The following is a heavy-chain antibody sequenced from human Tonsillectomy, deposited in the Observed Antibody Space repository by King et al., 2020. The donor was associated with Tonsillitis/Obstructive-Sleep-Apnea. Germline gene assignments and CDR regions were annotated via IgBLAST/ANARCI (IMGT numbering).Heavy chain of an antibody. CDR1: GFTFSSYA. D-gene: IGHD3-16*02. Sequence: VQLVGSGGGVVQPGRSLRLSCAASGFTFSSYAMHWVRQAPGKGLEWVALISYDGSNKYYADSVKGRFTISRDNSKNTLYLQMNSLRAEDTAVYYCARDYYDYVWGSYRSDAFDIWGQGTMVTVSS. CDR3: ARDYYDYVWGSYRSDAFDI. CDR2: ISYDGSNK. J-gene: IGHJ3*02. V-gene: IGHV3-30*04.